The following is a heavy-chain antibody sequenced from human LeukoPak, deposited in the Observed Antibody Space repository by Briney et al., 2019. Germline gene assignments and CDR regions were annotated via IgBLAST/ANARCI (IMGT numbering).Heavy chain of an antibody. CDR3: ARGSFEGVVPAAIDY. V-gene: IGHV4-39*07. D-gene: IGHD2-2*02. CDR1: GGSISSSSYY. CDR2: IYYSGST. J-gene: IGHJ4*02. Sequence: SETLSLTCTVSGGSISSSSYYWGWIRQPPGKGLEWIGSIYYSGSTYYNPSLKSRVTISVDTSKNQFSLKLSSVTAADTAVYYCARGSFEGVVPAAIDYWGQGTLVTVSS.